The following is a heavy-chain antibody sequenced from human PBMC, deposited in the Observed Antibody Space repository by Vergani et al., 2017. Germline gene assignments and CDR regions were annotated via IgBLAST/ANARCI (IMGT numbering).Heavy chain of an antibody. V-gene: IGHV3-9*01. CDR2: ISWNSGST. CDR3: AKDTADHYDSSGYYNY. CDR1: GFTFDDYA. J-gene: IGHJ4*02. D-gene: IGHD3-22*01. Sequence: EVQLVESGGGLVQPGRSLRLSCAASGFTFDDYAMHWVRQAPGKGLEWVSGISWNSGSTGYADSVKGRFTISRDNAKNSLYLQMNSLRAEDTALYYCAKDTADHYDSSGYYNYWGQGTLVTVSS.